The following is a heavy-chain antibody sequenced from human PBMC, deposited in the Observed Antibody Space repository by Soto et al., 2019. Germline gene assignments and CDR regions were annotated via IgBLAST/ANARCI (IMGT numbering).Heavy chain of an antibody. CDR3: ARDHGEKALDV. J-gene: IGHJ6*04. V-gene: IGHV4-59*01. CDR2: IYYSGST. Sequence: PSETLSLTCTVSGGSISSYYWSWIRQPPGKGLEWIGYIYYSGSTNYNPSLKSRVTISVDTSKNQFSLKLSSVTAADTAVYYCARDHGEKALDVWGKGTTVTVSS. CDR1: GGSISSYY.